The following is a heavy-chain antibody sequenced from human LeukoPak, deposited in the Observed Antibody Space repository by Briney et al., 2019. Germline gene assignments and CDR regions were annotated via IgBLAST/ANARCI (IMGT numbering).Heavy chain of an antibody. J-gene: IGHJ1*01. CDR2: IYYSGST. V-gene: IGHV4-59*01. D-gene: IGHD6-13*01. CDR1: GGSISSYY. CDR3: ARGYSSWNP. Sequence: PSETLSLTCTVSGGSISSYYWSWIRQPPGKGLEWIGYIYYSGSTNHNPSLKSRVTISVDTSKNQFSLKLSSVTAADTAVYYCARGYSSWNPWGQGTLVTVSS.